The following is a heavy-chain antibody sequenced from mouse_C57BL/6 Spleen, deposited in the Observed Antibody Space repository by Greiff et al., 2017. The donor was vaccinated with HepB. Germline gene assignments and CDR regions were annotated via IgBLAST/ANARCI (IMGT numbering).Heavy chain of an antibody. Sequence: EVKLMESGGGLVKPGGSLKLSCAASGFTFSSYAMSWVRQTPEKRLEWVATISDGGSYTYYPDNVKGRFTIARDNAKNNLYLQMSHLKSDDTAMYYCARDKGNYDAMDYWGQGTSVTVSS. D-gene: IGHD2-1*01. J-gene: IGHJ4*01. CDR3: ARDKGNYDAMDY. CDR1: GFTFSSYA. V-gene: IGHV5-4*01. CDR2: ISDGGSYT.